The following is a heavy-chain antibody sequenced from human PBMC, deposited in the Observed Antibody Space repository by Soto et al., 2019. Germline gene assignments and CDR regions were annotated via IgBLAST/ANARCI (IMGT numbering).Heavy chain of an antibody. V-gene: IGHV3-33*01. D-gene: IGHD1-26*01. CDR2: IWYDGSNK. CDR3: ARDWRRMIVGATQAFDI. Sequence: PVGSLRLSCAASGFTFSSYGMHWVRQAPGKGLEWVAVIWYDGSNKYYADSVKGRFTISRDNSKNTLYLQMNSLRAEDTAVYYCARDWRRMIVGATQAFDIWGQGTMVTVSS. J-gene: IGHJ3*02. CDR1: GFTFSSYG.